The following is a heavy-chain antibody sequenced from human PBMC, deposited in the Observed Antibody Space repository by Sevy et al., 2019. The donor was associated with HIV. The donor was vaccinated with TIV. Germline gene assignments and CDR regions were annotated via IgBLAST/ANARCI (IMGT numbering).Heavy chain of an antibody. CDR1: GHTSSDYY. J-gene: IGHJ4*02. CDR3: ATEYSYDY. CDR2: LNSKSGAT. D-gene: IGHD4-4*01. Sequence: ASVKVSCKASGHTSSDYYIQWLRQAPGQGLDWMGWLNSKSGATSYPQKFQGRVTMTSDTSISTAYMELSGLRSDDTAVYYCATEYSYDYWGQGTLVTVSS. V-gene: IGHV1-2*02.